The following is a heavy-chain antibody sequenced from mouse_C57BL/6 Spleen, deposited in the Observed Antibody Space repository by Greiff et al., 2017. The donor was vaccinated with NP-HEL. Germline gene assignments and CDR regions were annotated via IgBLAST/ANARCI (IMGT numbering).Heavy chain of an antibody. J-gene: IGHJ4*01. CDR2: IYPGSGST. CDR3: ARGPGELYYDYSHYYAMDY. D-gene: IGHD2-4*01. V-gene: IGHV1-55*01. CDR1: GYTFTSYW. Sequence: QVQLQQSGAELVKPGASVKMSCKASGYTFTSYWITWVKQRPGQGLEWIGDIYPGSGSTNYNEKFKSKATLTVDTSSSTSYMQLSSLTSEDSAVLYCARGPGELYYDYSHYYAMDYWGQGTSVTVSS.